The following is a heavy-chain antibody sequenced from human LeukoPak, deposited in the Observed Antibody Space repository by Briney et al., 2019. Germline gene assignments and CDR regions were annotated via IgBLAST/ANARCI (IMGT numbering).Heavy chain of an antibody. CDR1: GASISSAGYY. CDR2: IDNSGRT. J-gene: IGHJ4*02. D-gene: IGHD2-21*01. Sequence: SETLSLTCTVSGASISSAGYYLNWYRQHPGAGLEWVGHIDNSGRTSYNPSLESRVTISTDSSKNQFSLNFNSVTAADTAVYYCARVGGDFHHWGQGTLVTVSS. CDR3: ARVGGDFHH. V-gene: IGHV4-31*03.